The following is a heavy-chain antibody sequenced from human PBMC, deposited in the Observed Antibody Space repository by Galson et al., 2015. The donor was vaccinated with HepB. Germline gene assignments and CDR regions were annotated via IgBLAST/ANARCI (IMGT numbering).Heavy chain of an antibody. CDR2: ISRSGSIK. CDR1: GFTFSDYY. V-gene: IGHV3-11*04. Sequence: SLRLSCAASGFTFSDYYMNWVRQAPGKGLEWVSYISRSGSIKYYADSVKGRFTIFRDNAKNSLYLHMNSLRAEDTAVYYCARGYDSTAYYYVAHVYDKGMDICCQGIAVTVYS. J-gene: IGHJ6*02. D-gene: IGHD3-22*01. CDR3: ARGYDSTAYYYVAHVYDKGMDI.